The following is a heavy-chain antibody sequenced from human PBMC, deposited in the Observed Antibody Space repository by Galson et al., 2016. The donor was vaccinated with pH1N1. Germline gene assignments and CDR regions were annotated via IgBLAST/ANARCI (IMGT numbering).Heavy chain of an antibody. CDR3: ARDSEYSGHEGFH. Sequence: SLRLSCAASGFTFTSYAMHWVRQAPGKGLEWVAVILYDGTNEYYADSVKGRFTISRDKTQSTVYLQMNSLRTEDMAVYYCARDSEYSGHEGFHWAQGTLVIVSS. CDR1: GFTFTSYA. J-gene: IGHJ4*02. V-gene: IGHV3-30*04. CDR2: ILYDGTNE. D-gene: IGHD5-12*01.